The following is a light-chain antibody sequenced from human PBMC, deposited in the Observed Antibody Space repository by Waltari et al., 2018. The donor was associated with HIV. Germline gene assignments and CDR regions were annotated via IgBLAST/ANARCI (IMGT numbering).Light chain of an antibody. Sequence: QSVLTQPPSVSATPGHKVTISSSGSSSNIATNYVSWYQHFPGTVPKVLIYDNHKRSSGIPDRFSGSKSGTSATLDISGLQTGDEAHYYCGTWDTSLSAWIFGTGTKVTVL. CDR3: GTWDTSLSAWI. CDR2: DNH. J-gene: IGLJ1*01. V-gene: IGLV1-51*01. CDR1: SSNIATNY.